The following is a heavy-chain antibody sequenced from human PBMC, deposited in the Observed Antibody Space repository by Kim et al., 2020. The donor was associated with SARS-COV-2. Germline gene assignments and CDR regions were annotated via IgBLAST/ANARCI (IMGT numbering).Heavy chain of an antibody. J-gene: IGHJ6*02. V-gene: IGHV4-59*01. Sequence: SETLSLTCTVSGGSISSYYWSWIRQPPGKGLEWIGYIYYSGSTNYNPSLKSRVTISVDTSKNQFSLKLSSVTAADTAVYYCARDGGPPLLWFGESNRRDYYYGMDVWGQGTTVTVSS. CDR2: IYYSGST. CDR1: GGSISSYY. CDR3: ARDGGPPLLWFGESNRRDYYYGMDV. D-gene: IGHD3-10*01.